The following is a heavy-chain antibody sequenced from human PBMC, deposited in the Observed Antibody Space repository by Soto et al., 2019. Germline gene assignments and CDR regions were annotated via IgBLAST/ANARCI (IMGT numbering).Heavy chain of an antibody. CDR1: FYTFTSYG. Sequence: ASVXVAFKASFYTFTSYGIIFFRQAPGQGLDWMGWISAYNGNTNYAQKLQGRVTMTTETSTSTAYMELRSLRSDDTAVYYCARDLFNMPAVANPGHDFDIWGPGTMV. D-gene: IGHD6-19*01. V-gene: IGHV1-18*04. CDR3: ARDLFNMPAVANPGHDFDI. CDR2: ISAYNGNT. J-gene: IGHJ3*02.